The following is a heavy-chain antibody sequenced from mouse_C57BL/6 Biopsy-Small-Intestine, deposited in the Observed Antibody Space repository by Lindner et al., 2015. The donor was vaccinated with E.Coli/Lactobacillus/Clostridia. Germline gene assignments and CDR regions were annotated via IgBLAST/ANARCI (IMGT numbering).Heavy chain of an antibody. Sequence: VQLQESGPELVKPGASVKIPCKASGYTFTDYNMDWVKQSHGKSLEWIGDINPNNGGTIYNQKFKGKATLTVDKSSSTAYMELRSLTSEDTAVYYCARSYYSNYEGVGGYYFDYWGQGTTLTVSS. CDR1: GYTFTDYN. D-gene: IGHD2-5*01. CDR3: ARSYYSNYEGVGGYYFDY. J-gene: IGHJ2*01. V-gene: IGHV1-18*01. CDR2: INPNNGGT.